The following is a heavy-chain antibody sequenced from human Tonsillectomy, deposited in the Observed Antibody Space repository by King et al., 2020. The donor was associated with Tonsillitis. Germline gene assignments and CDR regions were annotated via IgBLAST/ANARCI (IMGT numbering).Heavy chain of an antibody. Sequence: VQLVESGGGLVQPGGSLRLSCAASGFTISNYAMSWVRQAPGKGLEWVSVVYGAGSTTYYADSVKGRFTISRDNSKNKLYLQMNSLRAEDTAVYYCSRSLDGSGSYTNGSPWGQGTLVPVSS. J-gene: IGHJ4*02. CDR2: VYGAGSTT. CDR1: GFTISNYA. D-gene: IGHD3-10*01. V-gene: IGHV3-23*03. CDR3: SRSLDGSGSYTNGSP.